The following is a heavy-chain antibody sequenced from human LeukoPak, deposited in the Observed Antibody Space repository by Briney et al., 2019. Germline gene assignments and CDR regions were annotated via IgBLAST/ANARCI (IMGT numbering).Heavy chain of an antibody. CDR1: GFTFSSYS. V-gene: IGHV3-21*01. CDR2: ISSSSSYI. Sequence: GGSLRLSCAASGFTFSSYSMNWVRQAPGKGLEWVPSISSSSSYIYYADSVKGRFTISRDNAKNSLYLQMNSLRAEDTAVYYCARSSRPFPNYYYYMGVWGKGTTVTVSS. CDR3: ARSSRPFPNYYYYMGV. D-gene: IGHD6-13*01. J-gene: IGHJ6*03.